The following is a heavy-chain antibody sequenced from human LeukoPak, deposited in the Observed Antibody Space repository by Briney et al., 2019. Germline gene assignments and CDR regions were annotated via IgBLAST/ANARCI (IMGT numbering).Heavy chain of an antibody. CDR3: ARDTYYDILTGYRGSIDY. CDR1: GFTFSSYA. J-gene: IGHJ4*02. D-gene: IGHD3-9*01. Sequence: GGSLRLSCAASGFTFSSYAMSWVRQAPGKGLEWVSAISGSGGSTYYADSVKGRFTISRDNSKNTLYLQMNSLRAEDTAVYYCARDTYYDILTGYRGSIDYWGQGTLVTVSS. V-gene: IGHV3-23*01. CDR2: ISGSGGST.